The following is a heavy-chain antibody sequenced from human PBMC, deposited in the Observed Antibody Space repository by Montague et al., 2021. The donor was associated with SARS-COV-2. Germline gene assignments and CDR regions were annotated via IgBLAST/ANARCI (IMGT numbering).Heavy chain of an antibody. J-gene: IGHJ4*02. D-gene: IGHD3-10*01. CDR2: IYYAGNT. CDR1: GGSISNYY. CDR3: ARALYGSGSSHFDY. V-gene: IGHV4-59*01. Sequence: SETLSLTCTVPGGSISNYYWNWIRQPPGKGLQWIGYIYYAGNTNYDPSLKSRVTMSIDTSKKQFSLKLSSVTTADTAMCYCARALYGSGSSHFDYWGQGTLVTVSS.